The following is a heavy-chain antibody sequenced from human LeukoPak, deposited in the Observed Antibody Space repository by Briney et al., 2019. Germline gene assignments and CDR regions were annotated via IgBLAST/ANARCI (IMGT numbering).Heavy chain of an antibody. J-gene: IGHJ4*02. V-gene: IGHV3-66*01. CDR1: GFTVSSNY. D-gene: IGHD3-22*01. CDR3: AKTPYYYDSSGYGGG. Sequence: PGGSLRLSCAASGFTVSSNYMSWVRQAPGKGLEWVSAIYSGGSTYYADSVKGRFTISRDNSKNTLYLQMNSLRAEDTAVYYCAKTPYYYDSSGYGGGWGQGTLVTVSS. CDR2: IYSGGST.